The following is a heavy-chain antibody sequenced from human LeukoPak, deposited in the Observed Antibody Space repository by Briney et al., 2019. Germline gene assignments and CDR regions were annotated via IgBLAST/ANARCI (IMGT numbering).Heavy chain of an antibody. D-gene: IGHD4-17*01. J-gene: IGHJ3*02. CDR3: ARDPTTVTKGLDI. CDR1: GGSISSHY. Sequence: PSETLSLTCTVSGGSISSHYGTWIRQPPGKGLEWIGYISYIGSTNYNPSLKSRVTISVDTSKNQFSLKLRSVTAADAAVYFCARDPTTVTKGLDIWGQGTMVTVSS. V-gene: IGHV4-59*11. CDR2: ISYIGST.